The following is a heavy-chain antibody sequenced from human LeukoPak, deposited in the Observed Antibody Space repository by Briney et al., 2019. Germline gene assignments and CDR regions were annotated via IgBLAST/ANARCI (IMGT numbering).Heavy chain of an antibody. V-gene: IGHV1-8*03. Sequence: ASVKVSCKASGYTFTSYDINRVRQATGQGLEWMGWMNPNSGNTGYAQKFQGRVTITRNTSISTAYMELSSLRSEDTAVYYCARALGCSGGSCYYYYYYMDVWGKGTTVTVSS. CDR1: GYTFTSYD. CDR3: ARALGCSGGSCYYYYYYMDV. CDR2: MNPNSGNT. J-gene: IGHJ6*03. D-gene: IGHD2-15*01.